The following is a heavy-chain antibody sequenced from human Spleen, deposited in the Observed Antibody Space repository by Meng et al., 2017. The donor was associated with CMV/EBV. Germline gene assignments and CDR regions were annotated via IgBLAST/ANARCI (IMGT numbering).Heavy chain of an antibody. J-gene: IGHJ4*02. V-gene: IGHV3-21*01. Sequence: GESLKISCAASGFTFDDYAMHWVRQAPGKGLEWVSSISSSSSYIYYADSVKGRFTISRDNSKNTLYLQMNSLRAEDTAVYYCARDPPRLLAVAGTLGYWGQGTLVTVSS. CDR3: ARDPPRLLAVAGTLGY. CDR1: GFTFDDYA. CDR2: ISSSSSYI. D-gene: IGHD6-19*01.